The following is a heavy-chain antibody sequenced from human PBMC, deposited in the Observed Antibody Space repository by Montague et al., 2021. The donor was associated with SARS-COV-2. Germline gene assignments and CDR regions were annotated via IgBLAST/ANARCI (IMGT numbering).Heavy chain of an antibody. CDR1: GASVASGNFY. V-gene: IGHV4-61*01. D-gene: IGHD6-6*01. CDR3: ARSRANVPSRPGFDY. CDR2: IYYTGHT. Sequence: SETLSLTSTVSGASVASGNFYWSWIRQPPGKGLEWIGYIYYTGHTRYXPSLESRVTMPVDPSKNQFSLTLTSVTAADTAVYYCARSRANVPSRPGFDYWGQGTLVTVSS. J-gene: IGHJ4*02.